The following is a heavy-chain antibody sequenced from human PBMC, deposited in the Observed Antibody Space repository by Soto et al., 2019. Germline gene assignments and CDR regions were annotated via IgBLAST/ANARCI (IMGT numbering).Heavy chain of an antibody. J-gene: IGHJ6*02. CDR3: ARGHYGMAV. CDR2: INQDESEK. Sequence: GGSLRLSCAASGFTFSDFWMSWVRQAPGKGLEWVAHINQDESEKYYVDSVKGRFTISRDNAKNSLYLQMNSLRAEDTAVYSCARGHYGMAVWGQGTTVTVSS. CDR1: GFTFSDFW. V-gene: IGHV3-7*04.